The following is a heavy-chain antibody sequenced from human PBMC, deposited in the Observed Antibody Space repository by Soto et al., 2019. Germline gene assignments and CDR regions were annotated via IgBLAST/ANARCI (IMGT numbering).Heavy chain of an antibody. J-gene: IGHJ3*01. Sequence: PGGSLRLSCAASGFSFSSLAVNWVRQAPGKGLEWVSYISDSGDRTYYADSVKGRFTISRDRSKNTVSLQMDSLRAEDTAVYYCAKDRGIIVKAGDAFDVWGQGTKVTVSS. CDR1: GFSFSSLA. CDR2: ISDSGDRT. CDR3: AKDRGIIVKAGDAFDV. D-gene: IGHD3-16*02. V-gene: IGHV3-23*01.